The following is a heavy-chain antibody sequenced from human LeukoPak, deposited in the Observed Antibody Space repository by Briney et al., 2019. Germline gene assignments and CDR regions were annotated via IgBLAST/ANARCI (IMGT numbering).Heavy chain of an antibody. CDR3: AKNYYGDYDYPFDY. D-gene: IGHD4-17*01. J-gene: IGHJ4*02. CDR2: ISRSGSTI. Sequence: GGSLRLSCAGSGFNFTGYWMHWVRQAPGKGLEWVSYISRSGSTIYYADSVKGRFTISRDNSKNTLYLQMNSLRAEDTAVYYCAKNYYGDYDYPFDYWGQGTLVTVSS. CDR1: GFNFTGYW. V-gene: IGHV3-48*01.